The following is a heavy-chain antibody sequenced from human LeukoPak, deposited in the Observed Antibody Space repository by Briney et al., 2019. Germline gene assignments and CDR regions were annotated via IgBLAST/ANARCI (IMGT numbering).Heavy chain of an antibody. CDR2: ISSNDNTI. Sequence: PGGSLRLSCVASRFTFSNYWMTWVRQAPGKGLEWVSYISSNDNTIYYAGSVKGRFTISRDNAKNSLYLQMNSLRAEDTAVYYCARDRKDYYYYYYMDVWGKGTTVTVSS. CDR1: RFTFSNYW. CDR3: ARDRKDYYYYYYMDV. J-gene: IGHJ6*03. V-gene: IGHV3-48*04.